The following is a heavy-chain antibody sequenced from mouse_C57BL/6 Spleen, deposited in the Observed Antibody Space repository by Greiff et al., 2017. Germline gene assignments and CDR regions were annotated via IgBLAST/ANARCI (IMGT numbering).Heavy chain of an antibody. Sequence: QVQLKESGAELVKPGASVKISCKASGYAFSSYWMNWVKQRPGKGLEWIGQIYPGDGDTNYNGKFKGKATLTADKSSSTAYMQLSSLTSEDSAVYFCARYYGSSFYAMDYGGQGTSVTVSS. D-gene: IGHD1-1*01. CDR1: GYAFSSYW. J-gene: IGHJ4*01. V-gene: IGHV1-80*01. CDR2: IYPGDGDT. CDR3: ARYYGSSFYAMDY.